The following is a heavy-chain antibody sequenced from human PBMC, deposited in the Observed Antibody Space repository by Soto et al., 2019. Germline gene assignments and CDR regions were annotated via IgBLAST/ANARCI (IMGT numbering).Heavy chain of an antibody. D-gene: IGHD4-17*01. J-gene: IGHJ4*02. CDR3: ARLRRGDGDYDTYYFDY. CDR2: IYYSGST. V-gene: IGHV4-59*08. Sequence: QVQLQESGPGLVKPSETLSLTCTVSGGSISSYYWSWIRQPPGKGLEWIGYIYYSGSTNYNPSLNSRVTLSVDTSKNQFSLKLSSVTAADTAVYYCARLRRGDGDYDTYYFDYWGQGTLVTVSS. CDR1: GGSISSYY.